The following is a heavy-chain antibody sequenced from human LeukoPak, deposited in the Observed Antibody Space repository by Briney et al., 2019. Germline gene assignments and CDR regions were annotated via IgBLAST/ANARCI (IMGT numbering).Heavy chain of an antibody. D-gene: IGHD6-19*01. J-gene: IGHJ4*02. CDR2: IYYSGIT. V-gene: IGHV4-30-4*01. CDR3: ARAVAARRYFDY. CDR1: GGSISSGDYY. Sequence: KTSETLSLTCTVSGGSISSGDYYWSWIRQPPGKGLEWIGYIYYSGITYYNPSLQSRVTISVDTSMKQFSLQLSSVTAADTAVYYCARAVAARRYFDYWGQGTLVTVSS.